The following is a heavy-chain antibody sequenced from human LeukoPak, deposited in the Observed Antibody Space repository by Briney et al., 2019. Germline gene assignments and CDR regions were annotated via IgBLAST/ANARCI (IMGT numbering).Heavy chain of an antibody. CDR1: GGSISSYY. D-gene: IGHD3-22*01. V-gene: IGHV4-59*01. CDR3: ARDYYDSSGYDAFDI. J-gene: IGHJ3*02. CDR2: IYYSGST. Sequence: PSETLSLTCTVSGGSISSYYWSWIRQPPGKGLEWIGYIYYSGSTNYNPSLKSRVTISVDTSKNQFSLKLSSVTAADTAVYYCARDYYDSSGYDAFDIWGQGTMATVSS.